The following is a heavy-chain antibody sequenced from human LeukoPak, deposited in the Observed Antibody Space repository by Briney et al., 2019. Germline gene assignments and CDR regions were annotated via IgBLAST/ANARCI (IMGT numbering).Heavy chain of an antibody. CDR2: MNPNSGNT. D-gene: IGHD3/OR15-3a*01. J-gene: IGHJ6*03. CDR3: ARALSWTTESYYYMDV. Sequence: WASVKVSCKASGYTFISYDMNWVRQATGQGLEWMGWMNPNSGNTGYAQKFQGRVTMTKNTSITTAYMELSSLRSEDTAVYYCARALSWTTESYYYMDVWGKGTTVTVSS. CDR1: GYTFISYD. V-gene: IGHV1-8*01.